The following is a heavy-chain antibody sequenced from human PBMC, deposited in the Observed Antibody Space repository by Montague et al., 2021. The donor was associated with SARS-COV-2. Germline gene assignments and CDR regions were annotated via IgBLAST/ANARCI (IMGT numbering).Heavy chain of an antibody. CDR3: ARGTRVAMLVVVTRYGLDD. V-gene: IGHV4-39*07. Sequence: SETLYLTCTVSGGSISSSSYYWGWIRQPPGKGLEWIGSIDYTGSTYYNPSLKSRVTISVDTSKNQFSLKLSSVTAADTAVYYCARGTRVAMLVVVTRYGLDDWGQGTPVTVSS. D-gene: IGHD3-22*01. CDR2: IDYTGST. CDR1: GGSISSSSYY. J-gene: IGHJ6*02.